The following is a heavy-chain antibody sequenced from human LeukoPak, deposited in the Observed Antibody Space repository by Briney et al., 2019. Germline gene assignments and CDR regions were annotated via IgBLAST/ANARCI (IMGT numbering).Heavy chain of an antibody. J-gene: IGHJ4*02. CDR2: ISSSSYI. CDR1: GFTFSSYS. D-gene: IGHD2/OR15-2a*01. CDR3: AGVLSTISALG. Sequence: GGSLRLSCAASGFTFSSYSMNWVRQAPGKGLEWVSSISSSSYIYYADSVKGRFTISRDNAKNTLYLQMNSLRAEDTAVYYCAGVLSTISALGWGQGTLVTVSS. V-gene: IGHV3-21*01.